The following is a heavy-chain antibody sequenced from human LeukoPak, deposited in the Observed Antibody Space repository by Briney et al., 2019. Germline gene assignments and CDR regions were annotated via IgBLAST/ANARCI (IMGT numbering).Heavy chain of an antibody. J-gene: IGHJ3*02. CDR1: GFTFSSYA. CDR2: ISGSGGST. D-gene: IGHD3-9*01. V-gene: IGHV3-23*01. Sequence: QPGGSLRLSCAASGFTFSSYAMSWVRQAPGKGLEWVSAISGSGGSTYYADSVKGRFTISRDNSKNTLYLQMNSLRAEDTAVYYCAKGLRGHFDRGNGGAFDIWGQGTMVTVSS. CDR3: AKGLRGHFDRGNGGAFDI.